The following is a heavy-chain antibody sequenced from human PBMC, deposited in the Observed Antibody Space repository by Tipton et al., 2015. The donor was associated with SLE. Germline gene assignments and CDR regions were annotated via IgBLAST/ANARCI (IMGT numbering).Heavy chain of an antibody. V-gene: IGHV4-34*01. D-gene: IGHD1-26*01. J-gene: IGHJ3*02. CDR2: INHSGST. Sequence: AVYGGSFSGYYWSWIRQPPGKGLEWIGEINHSGSTNYNPSLKSRVTISVDTSKNQFSLKLCSVTAADTAVYYCARPYSGSYFDAFDIWGQGTMVTVSS. CDR1: GGSFSGYY. CDR3: ARPYSGSYFDAFDI.